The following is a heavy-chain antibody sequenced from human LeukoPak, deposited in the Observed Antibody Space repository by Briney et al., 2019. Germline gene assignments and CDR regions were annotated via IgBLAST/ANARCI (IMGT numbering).Heavy chain of an antibody. D-gene: IGHD3-3*01. V-gene: IGHV4-39*07. CDR2: IYYSGST. Sequence: KPSETLSLTCTVSGGSISSSSYYWGWIRQPPGKGLEWIGSIYYSGSTYYNPSLKSRVTISVDTSKNQFSLKLSSVTAADTAVYYCANRYYDFWSGYYGYYFDYWGQGTLVTVSS. CDR3: ANRYYDFWSGYYGYYFDY. J-gene: IGHJ4*02. CDR1: GGSISSSSYY.